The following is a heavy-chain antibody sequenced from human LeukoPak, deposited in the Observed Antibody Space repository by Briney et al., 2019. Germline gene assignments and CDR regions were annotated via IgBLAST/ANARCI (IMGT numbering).Heavy chain of an antibody. D-gene: IGHD2-15*01. V-gene: IGHV3-53*01. CDR1: GFTVSSNY. J-gene: IGHJ3*02. CDR2: IYSGGST. Sequence: GGSLRLSCAASGFTVSSNYMSWVHQAPGKGLEWVSVIYSGGSTYYADSVKGRFTISRDNSKNTLYLQMNSLRVEDTAVYYCAREIYCSASSCTGGVFDIWGQGTMVTVSS. CDR3: AREIYCSASSCTGGVFDI.